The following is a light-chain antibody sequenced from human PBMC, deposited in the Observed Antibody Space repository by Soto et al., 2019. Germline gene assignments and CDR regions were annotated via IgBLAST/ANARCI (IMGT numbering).Light chain of an antibody. J-gene: IGLJ2*01. Sequence: QSVLTQSPSASGTPGQRVTISCSGSSSNMGRNYVYWYQQVPGTAPKLLMYRNDVRPSGVPDRITGSKSGTSASLAISGLRSEDEADYYCAVWDSSLNGVAFGGGTKLTVL. CDR2: RND. V-gene: IGLV1-47*01. CDR1: SSNMGRNY. CDR3: AVWDSSLNGVA.